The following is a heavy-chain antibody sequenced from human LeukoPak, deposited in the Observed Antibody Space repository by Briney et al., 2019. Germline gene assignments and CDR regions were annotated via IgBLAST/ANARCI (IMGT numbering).Heavy chain of an antibody. CDR3: ARGYYYDSSGYYPDAFDI. Sequence: SETLSLTCTVSGGSISSYYWSWIRQPAGKGLEWIGRIYTSGSTNYNPSLKSRVTMSVDTSKNQFSLKLSSVTAADTAVYYCARGYYYDSSGYYPDAFDIWGRGTMVTVSS. CDR2: IYTSGST. V-gene: IGHV4-4*07. D-gene: IGHD3-22*01. J-gene: IGHJ3*02. CDR1: GGSISSYY.